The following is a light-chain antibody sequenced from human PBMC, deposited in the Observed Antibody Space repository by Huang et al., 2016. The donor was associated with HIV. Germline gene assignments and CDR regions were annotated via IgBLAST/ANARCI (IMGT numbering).Light chain of an antibody. CDR1: QSVNNK. CDR2: YAS. Sequence: EVVMTQSPVTLSVSPGERATLSCRASQSVNNKLAWFQQKPGHAPRLLIHYASIRATGIPDRFSGSGSGTEFTLTISSLQSEDCAVYYCQQYNNWPPWTFGQGTKVEIK. CDR3: QQYNNWPPWT. J-gene: IGKJ1*01. V-gene: IGKV3-15*01.